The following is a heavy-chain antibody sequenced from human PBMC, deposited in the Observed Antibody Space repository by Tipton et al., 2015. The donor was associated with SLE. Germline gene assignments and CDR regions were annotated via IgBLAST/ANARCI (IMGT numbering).Heavy chain of an antibody. CDR3: ARGALLSAGLTGAFDL. CDR2: ISTYNGNT. CDR1: GYTFTTYG. Sequence: QSGPEVKKPGASVKVSCKASGYTFTTYGISWLRQAPGQGLEWMGWISTYNGNTKYGQNLQDRVTMTTDTSTRTAYMELRSLRSDDTAVYYCARGALLSAGLTGAFDLWGPGTLVTVSS. J-gene: IGHJ4*02. V-gene: IGHV1-18*01.